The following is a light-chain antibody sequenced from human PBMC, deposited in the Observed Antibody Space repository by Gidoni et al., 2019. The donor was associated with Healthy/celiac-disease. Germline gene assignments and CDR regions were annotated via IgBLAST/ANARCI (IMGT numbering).Light chain of an antibody. V-gene: IGLV6-57*04. Sequence: NFMLTQPHSVSESPGKPVTISCTRSSGSIASNYVQWYQQRPGSAPTTVIYEDNQRPSGVPYRFSGSIDSSSNSASLTISGLKTEDEADYYCQSYDSSTWVFGGGTKLTVL. CDR1: SGSIASNY. CDR3: QSYDSSTWV. CDR2: EDN. J-gene: IGLJ3*02.